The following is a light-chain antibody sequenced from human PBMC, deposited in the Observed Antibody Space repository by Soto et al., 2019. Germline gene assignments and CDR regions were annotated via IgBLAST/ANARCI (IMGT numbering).Light chain of an antibody. CDR3: QQRSTWPYT. Sequence: EIVLTQSPATLSLSPGERATLSSRASQSVANSLAWYQQRPGQAPRLLIYDVSNGATGIPARFSGSGSGTDFTLTISRLEPEDFAVYYCQQRSTWPYTFGQGTKLEIK. CDR1: QSVANS. CDR2: DVS. J-gene: IGKJ2*01. V-gene: IGKV3-11*01.